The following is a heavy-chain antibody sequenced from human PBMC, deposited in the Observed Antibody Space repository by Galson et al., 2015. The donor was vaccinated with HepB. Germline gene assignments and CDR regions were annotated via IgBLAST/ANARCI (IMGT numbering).Heavy chain of an antibody. D-gene: IGHD3-9*01. J-gene: IGHJ5*02. CDR1: GGSISSYY. Sequence: EILSLTCTVAGGSISSYYWSWIRHPPEEGLEWIGYIYYSGSTNYNPSLKSRVTISVDTSKNQFSLKLSSVTAADTAVYYCARLARDYDILTGHIMRRAFDPWGQGTLVTVSS. CDR3: ARLARDYDILTGHIMRRAFDP. V-gene: IGHV4-59*08. CDR2: IYYSGST.